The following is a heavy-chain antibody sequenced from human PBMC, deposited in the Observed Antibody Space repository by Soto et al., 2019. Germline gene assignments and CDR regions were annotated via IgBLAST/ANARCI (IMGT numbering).Heavy chain of an antibody. V-gene: IGHV1-46*01. CDR1: GYTFTSYY. CDR2: INPSGGST. Sequence: ASVKVSCKASGYTFTSYYMHWVRQAPGQGLEWMGIINPSGGSTSYAQKFQGRVTMTRDTSTSTVYTELSSLRSEDTAVYYCARDGTAYIAVASYYYYYGMDVWGQGTTVTVSS. CDR3: ARDGTAYIAVASYYYYYGMDV. D-gene: IGHD6-19*01. J-gene: IGHJ6*02.